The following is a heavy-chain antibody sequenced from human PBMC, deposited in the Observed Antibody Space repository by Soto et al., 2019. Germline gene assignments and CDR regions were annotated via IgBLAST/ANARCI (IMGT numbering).Heavy chain of an antibody. D-gene: IGHD3-10*01. CDR3: VRGGHGSGSYLGSY. CDR1: GFTFTTYW. V-gene: IGHV3-7*03. Sequence: XGSLRLSCLASGFTFTTYWMSWVRQAPGKGLEWVANIRQDGGAQYYVDSVKGRFTISRDNAKNSVYLQMDSLRAEDTAVYYCVRGGHGSGSYLGSYWGQGILVTVSS. J-gene: IGHJ4*02. CDR2: IRQDGGAQ.